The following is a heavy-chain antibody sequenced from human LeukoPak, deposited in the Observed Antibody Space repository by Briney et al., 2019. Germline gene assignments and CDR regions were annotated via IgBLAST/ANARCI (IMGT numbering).Heavy chain of an antibody. CDR3: ARDRGNWFDP. J-gene: IGHJ5*02. Sequence: GRSLRLSCAASGFTFSSYAMHWVRQAPGKGLEWVAVISYDGSNKYYADSVKGRFTISRDNSKNTLYLQMNSLSAEDTAVYYCARDRGNWFDPWGQGTLVTVSS. CDR2: ISYDGSNK. CDR1: GFTFSSYA. D-gene: IGHD3-10*01. V-gene: IGHV3-30-3*01.